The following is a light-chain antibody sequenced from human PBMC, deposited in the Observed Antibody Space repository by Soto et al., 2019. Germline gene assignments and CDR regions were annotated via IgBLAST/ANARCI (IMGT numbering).Light chain of an antibody. CDR1: QGISNF. CDR2: AAS. J-gene: IGKJ1*01. Sequence: DIQMTQSPSSLSASVGDRVTITCRASQGISNFLAWHQQKPGKVPKLLIYAASTLQSLVPSRFSGSGSGTDFTLTITSLQPEDVATYYCQKYNSAPWTFGQGTKVEIK. CDR3: QKYNSAPWT. V-gene: IGKV1-27*01.